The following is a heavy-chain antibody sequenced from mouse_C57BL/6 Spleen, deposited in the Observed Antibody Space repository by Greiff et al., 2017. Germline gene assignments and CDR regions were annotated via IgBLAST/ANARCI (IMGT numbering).Heavy chain of an antibody. Sequence: EVKLVESGGGLVKPGGSLKLSCAASGFTFSDYGMHWVRQAPEKGLEWVAYISSGSSTIYYADKVKGRFTISRDNAKNTLFLQMTRLRSEDTAMYYCAKIYYDYELAYWGQGTLVTVSA. CDR1: GFTFSDYG. CDR3: AKIYYDYELAY. J-gene: IGHJ3*01. D-gene: IGHD2-4*01. CDR2: ISSGSSTI. V-gene: IGHV5-17*01.